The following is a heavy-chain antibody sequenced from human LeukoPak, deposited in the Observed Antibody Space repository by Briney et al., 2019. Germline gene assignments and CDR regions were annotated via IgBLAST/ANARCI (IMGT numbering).Heavy chain of an antibody. CDR3: TTIRPGY. D-gene: IGHD5-12*01. Sequence: GGSLRLSCAASGFTFSSYWIHWVHQVPGKGLVWVARIKDGGTTTDYADSVKGRFTISRDDAKNTLYLQMNSLRAEDTAVYYCTTIRPGYWGQGTLVTVSP. V-gene: IGHV3-74*01. CDR1: GFTFSSYW. J-gene: IGHJ4*02. CDR2: IKDGGTTT.